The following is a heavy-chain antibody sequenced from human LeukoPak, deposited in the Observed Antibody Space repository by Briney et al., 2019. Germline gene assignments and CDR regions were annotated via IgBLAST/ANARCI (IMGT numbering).Heavy chain of an antibody. CDR1: GFTFSSYE. Sequence: GGSLRLSCAASGFTFSSYEMNWVRQAPGKGLEWVSGISWNSGSIGYADSVKGRFTISRDNAKNSLYLQMNSLRAEDTALYYCAKDIRGDIVATLGYWGQGTLVTVSS. CDR3: AKDIRGDIVATLGY. CDR2: ISWNSGSI. V-gene: IGHV3-9*01. D-gene: IGHD5-12*01. J-gene: IGHJ4*02.